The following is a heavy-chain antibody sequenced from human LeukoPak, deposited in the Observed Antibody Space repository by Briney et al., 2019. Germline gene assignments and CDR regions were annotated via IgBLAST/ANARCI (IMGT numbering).Heavy chain of an antibody. CDR3: ARGDTYGLGFDP. D-gene: IGHD4-17*01. V-gene: IGHV1-8*01. CDR2: MNPNSGNT. Sequence: ASVKVSCKASGYTFTSYDINWVRQATGQGLEWMGWMNPNSGNTGYAQKFQGRVTMTRNTSISTAYMELSSLRSEDTAVYYCARGDTYGLGFDPWGQGTLVTLSS. J-gene: IGHJ5*02. CDR1: GYTFTSYD.